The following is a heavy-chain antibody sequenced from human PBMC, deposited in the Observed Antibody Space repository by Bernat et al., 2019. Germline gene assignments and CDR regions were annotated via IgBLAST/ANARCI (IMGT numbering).Heavy chain of an antibody. D-gene: IGHD3-16*02. CDR1: GFTFSSHW. CDR3: ARRYHDTPGYWYFDL. J-gene: IGHJ2*01. V-gene: IGHV3-7*01. Sequence: DVQLVESGGGFVQPGGSLRPSCAVSGFTFSSHWMSWVRQAPGKGLEWVANIKQDGSEKYYVDSLKGRFTISRDNAKNSLYLQMNSLRVEDTAVYYCARRYHDTPGYWYFDLWGRGTLVTVSS. CDR2: IKQDGSEK.